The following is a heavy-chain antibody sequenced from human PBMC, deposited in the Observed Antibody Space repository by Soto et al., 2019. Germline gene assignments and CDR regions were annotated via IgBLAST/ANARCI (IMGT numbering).Heavy chain of an antibody. CDR2: ISAYNGNT. Sequence: ASVKVSCKASGYTFTSYGISWVRQAPGQGLEWMGWISAYNGNTNYAQKLQGRVTMTTDTSTSTAYMELRSLRSDDTAVYYCARDTVYIVATTLYYFDYWGQGTLVTVSS. CDR3: ARDTVYIVATTLYYFDY. CDR1: GYTFTSYG. D-gene: IGHD5-12*01. V-gene: IGHV1-18*04. J-gene: IGHJ4*02.